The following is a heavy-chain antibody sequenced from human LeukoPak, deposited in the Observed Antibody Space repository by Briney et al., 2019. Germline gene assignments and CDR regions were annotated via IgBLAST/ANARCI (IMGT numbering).Heavy chain of an antibody. CDR1: GFTFSSYA. Sequence: PGGSLRLSCAASGFTFSSYAMHWVRQAPGKGLEWVAVISYDGSNKYYTDSVKGRFTISRDNSKNTLYLQMNSLRAEDTAVYYCARENAAYCSSTSCYFADYFDYWGQGTLVTVSS. CDR3: ARENAAYCSSTSCYFADYFDY. J-gene: IGHJ4*02. CDR2: ISYDGSNK. D-gene: IGHD2-2*01. V-gene: IGHV3-30*04.